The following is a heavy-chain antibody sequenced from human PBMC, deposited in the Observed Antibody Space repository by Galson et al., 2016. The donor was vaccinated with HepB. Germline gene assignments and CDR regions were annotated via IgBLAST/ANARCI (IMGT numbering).Heavy chain of an antibody. V-gene: IGHV1-69*01. D-gene: IGHD3-10*01. CDR3: ARMPWFRSLSNADDY. Sequence: YAQKFQDRLTITADDSTSTAYMELSSLVSEDTALYFCARMPWFRSLSNADDYWGQGTLVTVSS. J-gene: IGHJ4*02.